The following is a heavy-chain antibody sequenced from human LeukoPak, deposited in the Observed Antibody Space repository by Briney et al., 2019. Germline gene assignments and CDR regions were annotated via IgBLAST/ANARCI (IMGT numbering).Heavy chain of an antibody. CDR1: GYTFTGYY. Sequence: ASVNVSCKASGYTFTGYYMHWVRQAPGQGLEWMGWINPNSGGTNYAQKFQGRVTMTRDTSISTAYMELSRLRSDDTAVYYCARVRIAVAGKYYFDYWGQGTQVTVSS. D-gene: IGHD6-19*01. CDR2: INPNSGGT. V-gene: IGHV1-2*02. J-gene: IGHJ4*02. CDR3: ARVRIAVAGKYYFDY.